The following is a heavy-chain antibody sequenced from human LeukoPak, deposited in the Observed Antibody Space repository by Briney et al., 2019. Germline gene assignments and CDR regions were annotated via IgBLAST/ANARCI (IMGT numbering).Heavy chain of an antibody. CDR1: GFTLSANY. Sequence: GESLKISCSASGFTLSANYMSWVRQAPGKGLEWVSVIYSGGTTVYADSVKGRFTISRDTSKNTLSLQMNSLRVEDTAIYYCARDRIGYMDVWGKGTSVIVSS. CDR2: IYSGGTT. CDR3: ARDRIGYMDV. V-gene: IGHV3-53*01. J-gene: IGHJ6*03. D-gene: IGHD3-10*01.